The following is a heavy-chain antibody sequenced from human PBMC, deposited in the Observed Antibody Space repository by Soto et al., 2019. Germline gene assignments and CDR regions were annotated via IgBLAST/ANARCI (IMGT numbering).Heavy chain of an antibody. Sequence: SVKVSCKASGGTFSSYAISWVRQAPGQGLEWMGGVIPIFGTANYAQKFQGRVTITADESTSTAYMELSSLRSEDTAVYYCAVWGDYYDSSGYLRPWGQGTLVTVSS. CDR1: GGTFSSYA. V-gene: IGHV1-69*13. CDR2: VIPIFGTA. CDR3: AVWGDYYDSSGYLRP. D-gene: IGHD3-22*01. J-gene: IGHJ5*02.